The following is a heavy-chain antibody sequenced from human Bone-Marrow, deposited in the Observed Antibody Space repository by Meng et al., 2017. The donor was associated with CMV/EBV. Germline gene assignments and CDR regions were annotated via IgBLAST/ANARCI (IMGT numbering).Heavy chain of an antibody. CDR2: IKQDGSEK. V-gene: IGHV3-7*01. CDR1: GFTFSSYW. Sequence: GESLKISCAASGFTFSSYWMSWVRQAPGKGLEWVANIKQDGSEKYYVDSVKGRFTISRDNAKNSLYLQMNSLRAEDTAVYYCAKGGWDIVVVPAAIGHDAFDIWGQGTMVTV. J-gene: IGHJ3*02. D-gene: IGHD2-2*02. CDR3: AKGGWDIVVVPAAIGHDAFDI.